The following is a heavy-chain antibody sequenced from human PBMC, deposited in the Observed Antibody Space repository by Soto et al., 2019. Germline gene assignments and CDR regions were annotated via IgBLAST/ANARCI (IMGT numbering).Heavy chain of an antibody. CDR3: LRGRIGPDV. CDR1: GFTFSTYG. Sequence: EARLLESGGGLVQPGGSLRLSCVASGFTFSTYGMSWVRQAPGKGLEWVSGISGSNGGTYYADSVKGRFTISRDNSKNTLYLQMNNLSVEDTALYYCLRGRIGPDVWGQGTTVTVSS. J-gene: IGHJ6*02. D-gene: IGHD3-10*01. V-gene: IGHV3-23*01. CDR2: ISGSNGGT.